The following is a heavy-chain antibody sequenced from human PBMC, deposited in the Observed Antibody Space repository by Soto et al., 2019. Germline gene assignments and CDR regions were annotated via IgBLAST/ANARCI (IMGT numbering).Heavy chain of an antibody. J-gene: IGHJ4*02. D-gene: IGHD3-3*01. CDR2: IKQDGSEK. Sequence: GGSLRLSCAASGLTFSNCWMAWVRQTPGKGLEWVANIKQDGSEKYYVDSVKGRFTISRDNAKNSLYLQMNSLRDEDTAVYYCATDSWRSVDYWGQGTLVTVSS. CDR3: ATDSWRSVDY. CDR1: GLTFSNCW. V-gene: IGHV3-7*01.